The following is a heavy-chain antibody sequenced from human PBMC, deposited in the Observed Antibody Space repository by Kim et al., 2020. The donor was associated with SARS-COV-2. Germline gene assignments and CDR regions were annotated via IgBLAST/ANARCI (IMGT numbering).Heavy chain of an antibody. J-gene: IGHJ3*02. CDR1: GFTLTKYG. CDR2: MSYDGSVK. V-gene: IGHV3-30*03. CDR3: TRVALSGNDAFGI. D-gene: IGHD6-19*01. Sequence: GGSLRLSCEASGFTLTKYGMHWVRQAPGTGLEWVAFMSYDGSVKYYGETVKGRFTISRDTSKNTLFLQMDSLRAEETAVYYCTRVALSGNDAFGIWGQGSLVTVSS.